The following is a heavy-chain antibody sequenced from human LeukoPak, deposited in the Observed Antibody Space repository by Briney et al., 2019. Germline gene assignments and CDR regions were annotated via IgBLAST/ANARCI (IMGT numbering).Heavy chain of an antibody. D-gene: IGHD3-22*01. V-gene: IGHV1-18*01. CDR3: ARAMFYYDSSGYSTFAFDI. Sequence: WASVKVSCKASGYTFTSYGISWVRQAPGQGLEWMGWISAYNGNTNYAQKLQGRVTMTTDTSTSTAYMELRSLRSDDTAVYYCARAMFYYDSSGYSTFAFDIWGQGTMVTVSS. CDR2: ISAYNGNT. CDR1: GYTFTSYG. J-gene: IGHJ3*02.